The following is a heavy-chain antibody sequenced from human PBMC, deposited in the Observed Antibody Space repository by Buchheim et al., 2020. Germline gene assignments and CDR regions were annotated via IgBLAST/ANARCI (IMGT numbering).Heavy chain of an antibody. CDR3: ASSPGIAVAGTGLYGMDV. CDR1: GFTFSSYA. J-gene: IGHJ6*02. CDR2: ISYDGSNK. V-gene: IGHV3-30*04. Sequence: QVQLVESGGGLVKPGGSLRLSCAASGFTFSSYAMHWVRQAPGKGLEWVAVISYDGSNKYYADSVKGRFTISRDNSKNTLYLQMNSLRAEDTAVYYCASSPGIAVAGTGLYGMDVWGQGTT. D-gene: IGHD6-19*01.